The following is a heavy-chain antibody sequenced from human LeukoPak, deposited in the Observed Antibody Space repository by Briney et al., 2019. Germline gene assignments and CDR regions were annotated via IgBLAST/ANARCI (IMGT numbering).Heavy chain of an antibody. D-gene: IGHD1-26*01. CDR2: IHYRGTT. Sequence: PSQTLSLTCTVSGGSISSGSFYWGWIRQHPGKGLEWIGYIHYRGTTYYNTSLKSRLTISMDTSKNQFSLKLSSATAADTAVYYCARDSVGATLWFDPWGQGTLVTVSS. J-gene: IGHJ5*02. CDR3: ARDSVGATLWFDP. V-gene: IGHV4-31*03. CDR1: GGSISSGSFY.